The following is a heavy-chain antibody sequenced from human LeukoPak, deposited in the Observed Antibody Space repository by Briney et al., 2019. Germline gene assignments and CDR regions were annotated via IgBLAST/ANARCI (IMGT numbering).Heavy chain of an antibody. D-gene: IGHD6-19*01. Sequence: GGSLRLSCAASGFTFSNAWMSWVRQAPGKGLECVSAISGSGGSTYYADSVKGRFTISRDNSMNTLYLQMNSLRAEDTAVYYCAKDSGWYLDYWGQGTLVTVSS. V-gene: IGHV3-23*01. J-gene: IGHJ4*02. CDR1: GFTFSNAW. CDR2: ISGSGGST. CDR3: AKDSGWYLDY.